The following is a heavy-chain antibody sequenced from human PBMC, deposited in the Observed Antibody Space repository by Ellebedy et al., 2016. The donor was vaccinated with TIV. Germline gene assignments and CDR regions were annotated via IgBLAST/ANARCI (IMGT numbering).Heavy chain of an antibody. CDR3: ARVDRRGYSYGSFDY. Sequence: GGSLRLSXAASGFTSGRYAMHWVRQASGKGLEWVAVISYDGSNKYYADSVKGRFTISRDNSKNTLYLQMNSLRAEDTAVYYCARVDRRGYSYGSFDYWGQGTLVTVSS. CDR1: GFTSGRYA. J-gene: IGHJ4*02. V-gene: IGHV3-30*04. D-gene: IGHD5-18*01. CDR2: ISYDGSNK.